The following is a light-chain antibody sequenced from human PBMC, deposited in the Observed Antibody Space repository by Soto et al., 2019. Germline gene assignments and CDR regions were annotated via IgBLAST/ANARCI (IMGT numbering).Light chain of an antibody. V-gene: IGKV1-8*01. CDR1: QDVSGY. Sequence: AIRMTQSPSSLSASTGDRVTITCRASQDVSGYVAWYQQKPGKAPNLLVYAASTLQTGVPSRFSGSGSGTEFTLTITCLQSEDYATYYCQHYNSYSEAFGQGTKVELK. CDR3: QHYNSYSEA. J-gene: IGKJ1*01. CDR2: AAS.